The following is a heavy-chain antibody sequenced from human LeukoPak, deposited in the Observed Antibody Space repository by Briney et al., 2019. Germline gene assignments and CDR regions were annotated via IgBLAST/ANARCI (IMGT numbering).Heavy chain of an antibody. Sequence: PGGSLRLSCAASGFTFSSYWMDWVRQVPGKGLEWVANIKQDGIEKYFVGSVKGRFAISRDNAKNSLYLQMNSLRVEDTAVYYCAREGMVRGVPDAFDLWGQGTMVTVSS. CDR2: IKQDGIEK. D-gene: IGHD3-10*01. CDR3: AREGMVRGVPDAFDL. V-gene: IGHV3-7*01. CDR1: GFTFSSYW. J-gene: IGHJ3*01.